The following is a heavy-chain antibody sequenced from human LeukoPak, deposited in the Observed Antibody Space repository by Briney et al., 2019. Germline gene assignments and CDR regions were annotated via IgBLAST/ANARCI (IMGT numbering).Heavy chain of an antibody. CDR2: IIPIFGTA. Sequence: SVTVSCKASGYTFTGYYMHWVRQAPGQGLEWMGGIIPIFGTANYAQKFQGRVTITADKSTSTAYMELSSLRSEDTAVYYCALVEMATKHYYYYYMDVWGKGTTVTVSS. D-gene: IGHD5-24*01. CDR3: ALVEMATKHYYYYYMDV. J-gene: IGHJ6*03. V-gene: IGHV1-69*06. CDR1: GYTFTGYY.